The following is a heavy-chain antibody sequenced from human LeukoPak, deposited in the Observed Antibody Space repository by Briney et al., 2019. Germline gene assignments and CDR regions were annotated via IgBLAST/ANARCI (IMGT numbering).Heavy chain of an antibody. CDR3: ARDPANCSGGTCYSSDSDY. CDR1: GFTLNFYD. J-gene: IGHJ4*02. CDR2: ISSSSTYM. V-gene: IGHV3-21*01. D-gene: IGHD2-15*01. Sequence: GGSLRLSCTASGFTLNFYDMNWVRQAPGKGLEWVSYISSSSTYMYYADLVKGRFTISRDKAKNSLYLQMNSLRAGDTAVYYCARDPANCSGGTCYSSDSDYWGQGTLVTVAS.